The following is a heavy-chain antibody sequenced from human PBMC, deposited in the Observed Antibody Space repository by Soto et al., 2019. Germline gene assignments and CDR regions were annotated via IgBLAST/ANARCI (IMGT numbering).Heavy chain of an antibody. Sequence: VGSLRLSCAASGSSFSEYSMTWVRQAPGKGLQWVSAISGDTATTHYADSVKGRFTISRDNSRDTLYLQMNSLRVEDTAIYYCAKPLQQWLLQGSGVDVWGQGTTVTVSS. CDR2: ISGDTATT. CDR1: GSSFSEYS. J-gene: IGHJ6*02. D-gene: IGHD6-19*01. CDR3: AKPLQQWLLQGSGVDV. V-gene: IGHV3-23*01.